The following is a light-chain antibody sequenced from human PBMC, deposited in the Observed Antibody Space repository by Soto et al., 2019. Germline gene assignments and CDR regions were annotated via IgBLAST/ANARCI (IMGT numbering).Light chain of an antibody. J-gene: IGKJ3*01. V-gene: IGKV1-9*01. CDR2: AAS. CDR1: QGISSY. CDR3: QQLNSYPLFT. Sequence: IQLTQSPSSLSASVGDRVTITCRASQGISSYLAWYQQKPGKAPKLLIYAASTLQSGVPSRFGGSGSGTDFSLNISSLQPEDFATYYCQQLNSYPLFTFGPGTKVDIK.